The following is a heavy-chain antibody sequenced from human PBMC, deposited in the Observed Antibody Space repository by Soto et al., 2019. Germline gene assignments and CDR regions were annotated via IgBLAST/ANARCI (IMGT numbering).Heavy chain of an antibody. D-gene: IGHD3-22*01. Sequence: PGESLKISCKGSGYSFTSYWTGWVRQMPGKGLEWMGIIYPGDSDTRYSPSFQGQVTISADKSISTAYLQWSSLKASDTAMYYCARRASYYDSSGYYYFDYWGQGTLVTVSS. J-gene: IGHJ4*02. CDR1: GYSFTSYW. CDR3: ARRASYYDSSGYYYFDY. CDR2: IYPGDSDT. V-gene: IGHV5-51*01.